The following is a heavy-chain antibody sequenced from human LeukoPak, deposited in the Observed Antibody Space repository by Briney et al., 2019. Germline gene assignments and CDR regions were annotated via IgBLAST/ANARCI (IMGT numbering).Heavy chain of an antibody. CDR2: IYSGGST. Sequence: PGGSLRLSCAASGFTVSSNYMSWVRQAPGKGLEWVSVIYSGGSTYYTDSVKGRFTISRDNSKNTLYLQINSLRAEDTAVYYCAKASGSYFWSFDYWGQGTLVTVSS. J-gene: IGHJ4*02. CDR1: GFTVSSNY. V-gene: IGHV3-53*01. D-gene: IGHD1-26*01. CDR3: AKASGSYFWSFDY.